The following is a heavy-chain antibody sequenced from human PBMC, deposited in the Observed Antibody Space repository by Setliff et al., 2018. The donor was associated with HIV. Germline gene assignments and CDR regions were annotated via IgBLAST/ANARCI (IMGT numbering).Heavy chain of an antibody. CDR1: GYTFTDYA. CDR3: ARALYGDYGGDLNWLDP. CDR2: INTHTDSP. D-gene: IGHD4-17*01. Sequence: VKVSCKASGYTFTDYAINWVRQAPGQGLEWMGWINTHTDSPTYAQGFTGRFVFSVDTSVTTAYLQINSLKAEDTAVFYCARALYGDYGGDLNWLDPWGQGTLVTSPQ. V-gene: IGHV7-4-1*02. J-gene: IGHJ5*02.